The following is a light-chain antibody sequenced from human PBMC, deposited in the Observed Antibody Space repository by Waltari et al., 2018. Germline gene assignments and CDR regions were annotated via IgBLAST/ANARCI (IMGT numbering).Light chain of an antibody. CDR2: DAS. J-gene: IGKJ1*01. Sequence: EIVLTQSPATLSLSPGERATLSCMASQSVSSYLAWYQQKPGQAPRLLIYDASNRATGIPARFSGSWSGTDFTLTISSLEPEDFAVYYCQQRSNWPPTFGQGTKVEIK. CDR3: QQRSNWPPT. CDR1: QSVSSY. V-gene: IGKV3-11*01.